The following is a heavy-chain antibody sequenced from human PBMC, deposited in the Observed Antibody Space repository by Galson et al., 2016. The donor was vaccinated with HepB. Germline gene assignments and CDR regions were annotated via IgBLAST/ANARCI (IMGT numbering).Heavy chain of an antibody. CDR3: ARDRLERRTDGMDV. CDR2: ISWNSDMI. D-gene: IGHD1-1*01. V-gene: IGHV3-9*01. Sequence: SLRLSCAASGFKLVDYGMHWVRQVPGGGLEWVSSISWNSDMIGYSDSVEGRFTISRDNAKNFLYLQMNSLSPEDTALYYCARDRLERRTDGMDVWGQGTTVTVSS. CDR1: GFKLVDYG. J-gene: IGHJ6*02.